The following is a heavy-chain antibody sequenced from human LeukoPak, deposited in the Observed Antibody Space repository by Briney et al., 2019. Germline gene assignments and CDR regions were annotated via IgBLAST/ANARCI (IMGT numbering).Heavy chain of an antibody. D-gene: IGHD1-26*01. J-gene: IGHJ3*02. CDR3: AKDESGSYWVGAFDI. V-gene: IGHV3-23*01. Sequence: PGGSLRLSCAASGFTFNNYAMSWVRQAPGKGLEWVSAISGSGGSTYYADSVKGRFTISRDNSKNTLYLQMNSLRAEDTAVYYCAKDESGSYWVGAFDIWGQGTMVTVSS. CDR1: GFTFNNYA. CDR2: ISGSGGST.